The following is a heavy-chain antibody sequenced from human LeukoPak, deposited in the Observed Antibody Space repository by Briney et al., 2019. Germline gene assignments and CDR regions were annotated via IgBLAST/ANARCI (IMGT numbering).Heavy chain of an antibody. D-gene: IGHD3-9*01. J-gene: IGHJ4*02. CDR3: ARDGGDFDWFLPDY. CDR2: INTNTGNP. CDR1: GYTFTSYA. Sequence: GASVKVSCKASGYTFTSYAMSWVRQAPGQGLEWMGWINTNTGNPTYAQGFTGRFVFSLDTSVSTAYLQISSLKAEDTAVYYCARDGGDFDWFLPDYWGQGTLVTVSS. V-gene: IGHV7-4-1*02.